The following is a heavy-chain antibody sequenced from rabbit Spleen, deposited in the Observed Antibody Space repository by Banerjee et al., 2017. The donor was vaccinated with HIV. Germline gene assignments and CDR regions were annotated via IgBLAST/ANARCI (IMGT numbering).Heavy chain of an antibody. Sequence: QEQLVESGGGLVQPEGSLTLTCKASGFDFSSSGYMCWVRQAPGKGLEWIACINTGSGSTYYASWAKGRFTLSKTSSTTVTLQMTSVTAADTATYFCGRVSGGVAGYGYAIRARLDLWGPGTLVTVS. CDR1: GFDFSSSGY. J-gene: IGHJ3*01. CDR3: GRVSGGVAGYGYAIRARLDL. CDR2: INTGSGST. D-gene: IGHD6-1*01. V-gene: IGHV1S45*01.